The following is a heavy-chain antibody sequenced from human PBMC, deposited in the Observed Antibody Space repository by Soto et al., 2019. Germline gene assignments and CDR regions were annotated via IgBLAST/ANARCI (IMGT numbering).Heavy chain of an antibody. V-gene: IGHV3-30*18. CDR2: ISYDGNYI. D-gene: IGHD3-16*01. CDR1: GFAFSSYA. J-gene: IGHJ6*02. Sequence: GGSLRLSCEASGFAFSSYAMHWVRQAPGKGLEWVGVISYDGNYIYYADSVKGRFTISRDNSKNTLYVQVNSLRPEDTAVYYCAKGILSATIGPYAMDVWGQGTTVTVSS. CDR3: AKGILSATIGPYAMDV.